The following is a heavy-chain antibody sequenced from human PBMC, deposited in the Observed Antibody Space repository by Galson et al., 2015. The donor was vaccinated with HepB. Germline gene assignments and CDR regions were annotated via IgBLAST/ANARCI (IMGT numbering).Heavy chain of an antibody. J-gene: IGHJ1*01. CDR3: TREFRAGNFQH. CDR1: GASFSTNA. CDR2: IVAIFDRA. Sequence: VKVSCKVSGASFSTNAISWVRQAPGQGPEWMGGIVAIFDRANYAQKFQGRVTITADESTSTAYMELSSLRSEDTAVYYCTREFRAGNFQHWGQSTLITVSS. V-gene: IGHV1-69*13.